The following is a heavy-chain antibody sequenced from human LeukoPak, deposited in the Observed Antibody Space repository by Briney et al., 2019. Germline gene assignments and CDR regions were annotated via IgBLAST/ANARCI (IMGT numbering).Heavy chain of an antibody. CDR2: IIPIFGTA. J-gene: IGHJ6*02. Sequence: SVKVSCKASGGTFSSYAISWVRQAPGQGLEWMGGIIPIFGTANYAQKFQGRVTITADESTSTAYMELSSLRSEDTAVYYCARGVVRGVIYYGMDVWGQGTTVTVSS. V-gene: IGHV1-69*13. CDR3: ARGVVRGVIYYGMDV. CDR1: GGTFSSYA. D-gene: IGHD3-10*01.